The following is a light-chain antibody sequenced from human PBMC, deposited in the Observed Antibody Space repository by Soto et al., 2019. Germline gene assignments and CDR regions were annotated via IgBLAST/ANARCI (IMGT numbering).Light chain of an antibody. J-gene: IGKJ5*01. V-gene: IGKV3-15*01. CDR1: QSISSY. CDR3: QQYEKWPPSIT. CDR2: DAS. Sequence: TQSPATLSVSPGQRVTLSCRASQSISSYLAWYQQRPGQPSRLLIYDASTRATGISARFSGGGSGTEFTLTISSLQSEDFALYFCQQYEKWPPSITFGQGTRLEIK.